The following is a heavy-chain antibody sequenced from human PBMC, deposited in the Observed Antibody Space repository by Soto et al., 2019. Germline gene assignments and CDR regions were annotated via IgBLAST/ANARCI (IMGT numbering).Heavy chain of an antibody. J-gene: IGHJ4*02. Sequence: GESLKISCKGSGYSFSSYWIGWVRQMPGKGLEWMGTIYPGDSNTRYSPSFQGQVTISADRSISTAYLQWSSLKASDTAMYYCARRHYYDASDYFGFLGFDYWGQGALVTVSS. CDR3: ARRHYYDASDYFGFLGFDY. V-gene: IGHV5-51*01. D-gene: IGHD3-22*01. CDR1: GYSFSSYW. CDR2: IYPGDSNT.